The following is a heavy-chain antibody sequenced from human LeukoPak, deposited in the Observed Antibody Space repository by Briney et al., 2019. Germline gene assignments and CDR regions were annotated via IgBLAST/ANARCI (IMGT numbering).Heavy chain of an antibody. CDR2: INSDGSTT. CDR1: GFTFSNYW. V-gene: IGHV3-74*01. Sequence: GGSLRLSCAASGFTFSNYWMRWVRQTPEKGLVWVSGINSDGSTTNYADSVKGRFTISRDNAKNTLYLQMSSLRAEDTAVYYCAKSDDYWGQGTLVTVSS. J-gene: IGHJ4*02. CDR3: AKSDDY.